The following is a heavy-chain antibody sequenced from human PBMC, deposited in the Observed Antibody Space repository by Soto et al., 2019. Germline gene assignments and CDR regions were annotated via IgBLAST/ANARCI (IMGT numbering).Heavy chain of an antibody. CDR1: GFTFTSYW. CDR2: INTDGSST. J-gene: IGHJ5*02. CDR3: ARLKVDP. V-gene: IGHV3-74*01. Sequence: EVQLVESGGGLVQHGGSLRLSCAASGFTFTSYWMHWVRQAPGKGMVWVSRINTDGSSTSYADSVRGGFTISRANAKNTLYLEMHSLRAEDTAVYYCARLKVDPWGQGTLVTVSS.